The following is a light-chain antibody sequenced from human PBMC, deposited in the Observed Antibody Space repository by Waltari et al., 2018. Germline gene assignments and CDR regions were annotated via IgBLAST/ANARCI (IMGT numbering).Light chain of an antibody. CDR2: EVK. J-gene: IGLJ3*02. V-gene: IGLV2-18*02. Sequence: QSALTQPPSVSGSPGQSVTISCTGTRTDVGSYRRVSWYQQPPGSAPKVIIYEVKKRPSGVPDRFSGSKSGNTASLTISGLQPEDEADYYCSSYTSSTTLVFGGGTSLTVL. CDR3: SSYTSSTTLV. CDR1: RTDVGSYRR.